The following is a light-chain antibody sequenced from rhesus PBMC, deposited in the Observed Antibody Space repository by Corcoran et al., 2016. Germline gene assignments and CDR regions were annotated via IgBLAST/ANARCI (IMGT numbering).Light chain of an antibody. CDR3: QQYDDLPWT. CDR1: QAISSW. V-gene: IGKV1-19*01. J-gene: IGKJ1*01. Sequence: DIQMTQSPSSLSASVGDKVTITCHASQAISSWLAWYQQKPGKAPTPLIYYASSLQSGVPSRFSGSGYGTDYTLTISSLQPEDLATYYGQQYDDLPWTFGQGTKVEIK. CDR2: YAS.